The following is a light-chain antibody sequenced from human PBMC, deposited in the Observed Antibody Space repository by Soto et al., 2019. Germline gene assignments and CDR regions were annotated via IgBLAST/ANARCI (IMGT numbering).Light chain of an antibody. CDR2: DAS. CDR3: QQYNNWPPIT. J-gene: IGKJ5*01. V-gene: IGKV3-11*01. Sequence: EIVLTQSPATLSLSPGERATLSCRASQSVSSSLAWYQQKPGQAPRLLIYDASNRATGIPVRFSGSGFGTEFTLTISSLQPEDFAVYYCQQYNNWPPITFGQGTRLEIK. CDR1: QSVSSS.